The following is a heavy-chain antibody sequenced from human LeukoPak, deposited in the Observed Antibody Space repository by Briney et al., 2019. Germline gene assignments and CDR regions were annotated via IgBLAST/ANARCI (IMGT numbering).Heavy chain of an antibody. Sequence: ASVKVSCKASGYTVTSYYMHWVRQAPGQGLEWMGIIEPSGGSTGYVQKFQGRVTMTRDTSTSTVYMELSSLRSEDTAVYYCARDHFGQGPQYFQHWGQGTLVTVSS. CDR1: GYTVTSYY. CDR2: IEPSGGST. CDR3: ARDHFGQGPQYFQH. J-gene: IGHJ1*01. V-gene: IGHV1-46*01. D-gene: IGHD3/OR15-3a*01.